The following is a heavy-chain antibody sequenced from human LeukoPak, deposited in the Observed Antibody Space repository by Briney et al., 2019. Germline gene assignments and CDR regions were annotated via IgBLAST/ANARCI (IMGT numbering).Heavy chain of an antibody. Sequence: SETLSLTCTVSGGSISSYYWSWIRQPPGKGLEWIGYIYYSGSTNYNPSLRSRVTISVDTSKNRFSLKLSSVTAADTAVYYCARVLMQRDAFDIWGQGTMVTVSS. V-gene: IGHV4-59*12. D-gene: IGHD3-9*01. J-gene: IGHJ3*02. CDR1: GGSISSYY. CDR3: ARVLMQRDAFDI. CDR2: IYYSGST.